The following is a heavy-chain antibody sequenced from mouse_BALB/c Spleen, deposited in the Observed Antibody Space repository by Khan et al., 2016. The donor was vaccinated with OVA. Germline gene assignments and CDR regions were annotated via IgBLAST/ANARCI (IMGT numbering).Heavy chain of an antibody. D-gene: IGHD1-2*01. Sequence: QVQLQQSGAELARPGASVKLSCKASGYTFTDYYINWVKQRTGQGLEWIGEISPGSGDTYYNERFKGKATLTAAKSSSTAYMQLSNLTSEASAVYCCARRNYFGYTFAYWGQGTLVTVSA. CDR1: GYTFTDYY. J-gene: IGHJ3*01. CDR3: ARRNYFGYTFAY. V-gene: IGHV1-77*01. CDR2: ISPGSGDT.